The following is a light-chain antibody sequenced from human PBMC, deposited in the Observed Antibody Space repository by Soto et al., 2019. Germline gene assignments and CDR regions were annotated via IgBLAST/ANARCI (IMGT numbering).Light chain of an antibody. Sequence: DIVVTQSPDSLAVSLGERATMNCKTSQTVLSISNNKNYLAWFQRRPGQPPKMILYWASTRESGVPDRLSGSGSGTDFTLTINRLEAEDVALYYCQQYYSDPTFGQGTKVEFK. CDR2: WAS. V-gene: IGKV4-1*01. J-gene: IGKJ1*01. CDR3: QQYYSDPT. CDR1: QTVLSISNNKNY.